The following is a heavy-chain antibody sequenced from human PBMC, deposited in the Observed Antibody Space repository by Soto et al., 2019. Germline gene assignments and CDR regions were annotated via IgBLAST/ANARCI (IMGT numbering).Heavy chain of an antibody. J-gene: IGHJ4*02. V-gene: IGHV1-18*01. CDR2: ISAYNGNT. D-gene: IGHD3-22*01. CDR1: GYTFTSHG. Sequence: GASVKVSCKASGYTFTSHGISWVRQAPGQGLEWMGWISAYNGNTNYAQKLQGRVTMTTDTSTSTAYMELRSLRSDDTAVYYCARYYYDSSGYYYFDYWGQGTLVTVSS. CDR3: ARYYYDSSGYYYFDY.